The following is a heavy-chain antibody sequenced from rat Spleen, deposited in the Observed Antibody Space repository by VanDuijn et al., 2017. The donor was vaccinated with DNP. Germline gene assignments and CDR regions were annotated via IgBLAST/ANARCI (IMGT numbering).Heavy chain of an antibody. CDR2: ISTGGGST. CDR1: GFTFSNYY. D-gene: IGHD1-11*01. CDR3: AKGPNYGGDSDYFDY. Sequence: EVQLVESGGGLVQPGRSLKLSCAASGFTFSNYYMAWVRQAPTKGLEWVAYISTGGGSTYYRDSVKGRFTISRDNAVSTLYLQMSKLGSEDTAIYYCAKGPNYGGDSDYFDYWGQGVMVTVSS. V-gene: IGHV5-27*01. J-gene: IGHJ2*01.